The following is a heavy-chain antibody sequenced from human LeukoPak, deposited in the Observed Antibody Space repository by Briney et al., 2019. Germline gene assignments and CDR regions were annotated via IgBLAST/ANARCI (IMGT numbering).Heavy chain of an antibody. V-gene: IGHV3-21*01. CDR3: ARSPEVAGTGYFDY. Sequence: GGSLRLSCAASGFTFSSYSMNWVRQAPGKGLEWVSSISSSSSYIYYADSVKGRFTISRDNAKNSLYLQMNSLRAEDTAVHYCARSPEVAGTGYFDYWGQGTLVTVSS. CDR2: ISSSSSYI. CDR1: GFTFSSYS. D-gene: IGHD6-19*01. J-gene: IGHJ4*02.